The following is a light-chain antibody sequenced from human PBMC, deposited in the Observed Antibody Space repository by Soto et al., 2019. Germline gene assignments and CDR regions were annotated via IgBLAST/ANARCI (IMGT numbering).Light chain of an antibody. CDR3: CLSASRRHVV. CDR1: SSYVETYNI. CDR2: ADY. J-gene: IGLJ2*01. V-gene: IGLV2-23*01. Sequence: QSALTQPASVSGSRGLSITISCTGTSSYVETYNIVSWYQHHPGKAPKLIIYADYKRPSGVSDRFYGSKSGNTASLTISGRQAEDEADYYCCLSASRRHVVFGAWNKLTVL.